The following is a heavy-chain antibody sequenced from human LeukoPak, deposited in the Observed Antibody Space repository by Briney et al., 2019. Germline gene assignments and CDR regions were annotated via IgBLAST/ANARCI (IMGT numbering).Heavy chain of an antibody. Sequence: ASVKVSCKASGHTFTDYYMHWVRQAPGQGLEWMGWINPNSGDTNSAQKFQGRVTMTRDTSISTVYMELNSLRSDDTAVYYCARDGNFDTWGQGTMVTVSS. D-gene: IGHD1-14*01. J-gene: IGHJ3*02. CDR3: ARDGNFDT. V-gene: IGHV1-2*02. CDR1: GHTFTDYY. CDR2: INPNSGDT.